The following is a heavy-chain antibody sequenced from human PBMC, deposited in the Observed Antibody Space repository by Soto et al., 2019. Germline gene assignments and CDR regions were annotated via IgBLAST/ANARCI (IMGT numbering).Heavy chain of an antibody. Sequence: GGSLRLSCAASGFTFDDYAMHWVRQAPGKGLEWVSGISWNSGSIGYADSVKGRFTISRDNSKNTLYLQMNSLRAEDTAVYYCARERAVAGYYYYGMDVWGQGTTVTVSS. J-gene: IGHJ6*02. CDR1: GFTFDDYA. CDR3: ARERAVAGYYYYGMDV. D-gene: IGHD6-19*01. V-gene: IGHV3-9*01. CDR2: ISWNSGSI.